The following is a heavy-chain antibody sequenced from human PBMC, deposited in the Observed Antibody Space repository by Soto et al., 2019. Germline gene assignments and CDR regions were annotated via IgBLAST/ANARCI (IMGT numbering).Heavy chain of an antibody. CDR3: ARAGGYDSMHYFWYGLAV. CDR1: GFTFSTYW. Sequence: GGSLRLSCAASGFTFSTYWMHWVRQARGKGLVWVSRVSSFETETYYADSVKGRFTISRDNAKNTLYLQMNSLRAEDTAVYYCARAGGYDSMHYFWYGLAVWGQGTTVTVSS. J-gene: IGHJ6*02. V-gene: IGHV3-74*01. CDR2: VSSFETET. D-gene: IGHD5-12*01.